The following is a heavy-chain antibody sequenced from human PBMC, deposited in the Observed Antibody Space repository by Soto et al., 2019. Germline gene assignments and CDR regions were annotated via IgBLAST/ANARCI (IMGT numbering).Heavy chain of an antibody. V-gene: IGHV1-18*01. J-gene: IGHJ4*02. D-gene: IGHD2-15*01. Sequence: QVQLVQSGAEVKKPGASVKVSCKASGYTFTSYGISWVRQAPGQGLEWMGWISAYNGNTNYAQKLQGRVTMTADTTTSPAYMELRSLRSDDTAVYYCVVAAQPYYFDYWGQGTLVTVSS. CDR2: ISAYNGNT. CDR1: GYTFTSYG. CDR3: VVAAQPYYFDY.